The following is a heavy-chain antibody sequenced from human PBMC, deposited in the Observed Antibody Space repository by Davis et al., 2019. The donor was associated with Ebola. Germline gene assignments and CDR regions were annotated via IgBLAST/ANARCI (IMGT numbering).Heavy chain of an antibody. J-gene: IGHJ6*04. CDR3: ARGPLSPYYGMDV. Sequence: ASVKVSCKASGYTFTGYYMHWVRQAPGQGLEWMGRINPNSGGTNYAQKFQSRVTMTRDTSISTAYMELSRLRSDDTAVYYCARGPLSPYYGMDVWGKGTTVTVSS. CDR1: GYTFTGYY. CDR2: INPNSGGT. D-gene: IGHD2/OR15-2a*01. V-gene: IGHV1-2*06.